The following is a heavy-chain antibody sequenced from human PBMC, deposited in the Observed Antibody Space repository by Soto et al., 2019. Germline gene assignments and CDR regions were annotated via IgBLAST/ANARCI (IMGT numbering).Heavy chain of an antibody. D-gene: IGHD1-1*01. V-gene: IGHV1-18*01. CDR3: PRRPYIGNFALDV. CDR2: ISFSKGKT. J-gene: IGHJ6*01. CDR1: GYTFTNND. Sequence: ASVKVSCKASGYTFTNNDVAWVRRAPVQGLQWMGRISFSKGKTYYEQSFQGRVTMTTDTVTTTGYMEVRSLRSDDPAVYYCPRRPYIGNFALDVWGQGTTVTVSS.